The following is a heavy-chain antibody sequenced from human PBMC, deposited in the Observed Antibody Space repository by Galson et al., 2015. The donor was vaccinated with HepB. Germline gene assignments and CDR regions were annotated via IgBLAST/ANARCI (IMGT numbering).Heavy chain of an antibody. CDR2: TYYRSEWYN. CDR3: ARADRYYDSSGLDAFDI. CDR1: GDSVSSNSAA. Sequence: CAISGDSVSSNSAAWNWIRQSPSRGLEWLGRTYYRSEWYNDYAVSVKSRITINPDTSKNQFSLQLNSVTPEDTAVYYCARADRYYDSSGLDAFDIWGQGTMVTVSS. V-gene: IGHV6-1*01. J-gene: IGHJ3*02. D-gene: IGHD3-22*01.